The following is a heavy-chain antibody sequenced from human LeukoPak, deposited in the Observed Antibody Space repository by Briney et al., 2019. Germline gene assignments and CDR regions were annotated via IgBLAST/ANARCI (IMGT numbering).Heavy chain of an antibody. CDR1: GGTFSSYA. Sequence: SVKVSCKASGGTFSSYAISWVRQAPGQGLEWMGGIIPIFATANYAQKFQGRVTITADESTSTAYMELSSLGSEDTAVYYCARGPITTRSHFDYWGQGTLVTVSS. CDR2: IIPIFATA. V-gene: IGHV1-69*13. J-gene: IGHJ4*02. D-gene: IGHD3-22*01. CDR3: ARGPITTRSHFDY.